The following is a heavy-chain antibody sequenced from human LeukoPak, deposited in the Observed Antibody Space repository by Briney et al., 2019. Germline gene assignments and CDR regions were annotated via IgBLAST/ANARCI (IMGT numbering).Heavy chain of an antibody. J-gene: IGHJ4*02. Sequence: GGSPRLSCAGSGFTFSSFRMNWLRQAPGKGLEWVSSISSSSNYIYYADSVKGRFTISRDNAKNSLYLQMNRLRAEDTAVYYCARESDSSASGGYWGQGTLVTVSS. CDR1: GFTFSSFR. CDR2: ISSSSNYI. V-gene: IGHV3-21*01. D-gene: IGHD3-22*01. CDR3: ARESDSSASGGY.